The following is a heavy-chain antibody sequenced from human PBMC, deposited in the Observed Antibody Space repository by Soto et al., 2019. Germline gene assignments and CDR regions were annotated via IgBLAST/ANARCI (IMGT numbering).Heavy chain of an antibody. J-gene: IGHJ3*02. CDR3: ARGTSYYDSSGKGDAFDI. CDR1: GGTFSSYA. V-gene: IGHV1-69*06. D-gene: IGHD3-22*01. CDR2: IIPIFGTA. Sequence: SVKVSCKASGGTFSSYAISWVRQAPGQGLEWMGGIIPIFGTANYAQKFQGRVTITADKSTSTAYMELSSLRSEDTAVYYCARGTSYYDSSGKGDAFDIWGQGTMVTVSS.